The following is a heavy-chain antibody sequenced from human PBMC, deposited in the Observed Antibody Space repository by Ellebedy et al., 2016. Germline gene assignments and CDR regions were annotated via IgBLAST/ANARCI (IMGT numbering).Heavy chain of an antibody. Sequence: GESLKISCKGSGYSFTSYWIGWVRQMPGKGLEWMGIIYPGDSDTRYSPSFQGQVTISADKSISTAYLQWSSLKASDTAMYYCASVRNGYCSRTSCYGAFDYWGQGTLVTVSS. CDR3: ASVRNGYCSRTSCYGAFDY. D-gene: IGHD2-2*01. CDR2: IYPGDSDT. V-gene: IGHV5-51*01. J-gene: IGHJ4*02. CDR1: GYSFTSYW.